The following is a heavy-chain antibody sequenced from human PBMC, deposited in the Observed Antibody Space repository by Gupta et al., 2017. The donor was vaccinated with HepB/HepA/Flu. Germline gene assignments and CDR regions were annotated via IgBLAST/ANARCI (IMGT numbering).Heavy chain of an antibody. CDR1: GGSISSGGNS. V-gene: IGHV4-30-2*01. Sequence: QLQLQESGSGLVKPSQTLSLTCAVSGGSISSGGNSWSWIRQPPGKGLEWIGYIYHGGNTYYNPALKSRVAISVDRSKNQFSLKLRYGTAADTDLYYCARRGDRYGDYFDYWGQGTLVTVSS. CDR3: ARRGDRYGDYFDY. J-gene: IGHJ4*02. D-gene: IGHD4-17*01. CDR2: IYHGGNT.